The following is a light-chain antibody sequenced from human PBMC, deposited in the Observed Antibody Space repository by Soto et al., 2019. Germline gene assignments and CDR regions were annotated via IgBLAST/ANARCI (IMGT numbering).Light chain of an antibody. CDR2: DAS. Sequence: DIQVTQSPSSLSASVGDRVNITCRASQSISTWLAWYQQQPGKAPRLLIYDASTLPSEIPSRFSGSGSGTEFPLTISSLQHDDFSSYYCQHYFRYPWTFGQGTKVDIK. V-gene: IGKV1-5*01. J-gene: IGKJ1*01. CDR3: QHYFRYPWT. CDR1: QSISTW.